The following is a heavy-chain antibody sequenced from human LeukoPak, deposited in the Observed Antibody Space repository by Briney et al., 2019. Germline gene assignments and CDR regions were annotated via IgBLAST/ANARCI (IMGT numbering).Heavy chain of an antibody. V-gene: IGHV3-30*18. Sequence: GRSLRLSCAASGFTFSDSGTHWVRQAPGKGLEWVAVISYDGSNKYYADSVKGRFTPSRDNSKNTLYLQMNRLRTEDTAVYYCAKVKTSSLYYFVIWGQGSLVTVSS. CDR2: ISYDGSNK. CDR1: GFTFSDSG. D-gene: IGHD2-2*01. J-gene: IGHJ4*02. CDR3: AKVKTSSLYYFVI.